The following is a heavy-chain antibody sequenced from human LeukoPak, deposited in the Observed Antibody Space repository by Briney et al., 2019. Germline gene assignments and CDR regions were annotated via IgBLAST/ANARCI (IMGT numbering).Heavy chain of an antibody. J-gene: IGHJ6*03. Sequence: PGGSLRLSCAASGFTFSSYDMSWLRQAPGKGLEWVSAISGSGGRTYYADSVKGRFTISRDNAKNSLYLQMNSLRAEDTAVYYCARDFGGTLLYYYYYYYMDVWGKGTTVTVSS. CDR1: GFTFSSYD. CDR3: ARDFGGTLLYYYYYYYMDV. CDR2: ISGSGGRT. V-gene: IGHV3-23*01. D-gene: IGHD3-16*01.